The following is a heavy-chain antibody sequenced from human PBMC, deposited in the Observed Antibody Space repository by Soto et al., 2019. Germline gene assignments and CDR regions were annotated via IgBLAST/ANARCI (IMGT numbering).Heavy chain of an antibody. CDR2: IHYSGST. D-gene: IGHD1-26*01. J-gene: IGHJ4*02. V-gene: IGHV4-59*01. CDR3: ARDGTPGY. CDR1: GDFTSTSY. Sequence: QVQLQESGPGLVKPSETLSLTCTVSGDFTSTSYWSWIRQPPGKGLEWIGYIHYSGSTKYNPSLKSRVTISRDTSKNQFSLKLISVTAADTAVYYCARDGTPGYWGQGILVTVSS.